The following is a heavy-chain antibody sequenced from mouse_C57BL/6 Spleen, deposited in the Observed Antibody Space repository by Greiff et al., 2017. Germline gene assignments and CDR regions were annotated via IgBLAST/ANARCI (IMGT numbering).Heavy chain of an antibody. J-gene: IGHJ2*01. V-gene: IGHV1-52*01. Sequence: VQLQQPGAELVRPGSSVKLSCKASGYTFTSYWMHWVKQRPIQGLEGIGNIDPSDSETHYNQKFKDKATLTVDKSSSTAYMQLSSLTSEDSAVYYCARTGAVVANYFDYWGQGTTLTVSS. CDR1: GYTFTSYW. D-gene: IGHD1-1*01. CDR3: ARTGAVVANYFDY. CDR2: IDPSDSET.